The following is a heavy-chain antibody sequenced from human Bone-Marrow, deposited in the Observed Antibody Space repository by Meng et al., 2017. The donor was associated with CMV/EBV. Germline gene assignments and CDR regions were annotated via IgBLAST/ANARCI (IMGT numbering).Heavy chain of an antibody. J-gene: IGHJ4*02. CDR2: IYYSGST. CDR3: ARESGRSYRFFDY. V-gene: IGHV4-59*12. CDR1: GGSISSYY. Sequence: SETLFLTCTVSGGSISSYYWSWIRQPPGKGLEWIGYIYYSGSTYYNPSLKSRVTISVDTSKNQFSLKLSSVTAADTAVYYCARESGRSYRFFDYWGQGTLVTVSS. D-gene: IGHD3-16*02.